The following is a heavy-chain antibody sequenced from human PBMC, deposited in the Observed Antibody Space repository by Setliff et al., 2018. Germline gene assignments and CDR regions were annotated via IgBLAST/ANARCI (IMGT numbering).Heavy chain of an antibody. CDR1: GFTFSTYR. CDR2: IWDDGVKK. D-gene: IGHD2-15*01. CDR3: ARTCSGSGCYAGLES. Sequence: GESLRLSCAASGFTFSTYRMHWVRQAPGKGLEWVAVIWDDGVKKYHADSVKGRFTISRDNSKNTLYLQMNSLRPEDTAVYYCARTCSGSGCYAGLESWGQGTPVTAPQ. V-gene: IGHV3-33*08. J-gene: IGHJ4*02.